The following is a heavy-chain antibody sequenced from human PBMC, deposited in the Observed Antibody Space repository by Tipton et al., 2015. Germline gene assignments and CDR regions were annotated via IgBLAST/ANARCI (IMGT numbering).Heavy chain of an antibody. CDR2: IYHSGRA. CDR3: ACQDYDSLTRDYQTVDY. Sequence: TLSLTCTVSGGSINFYYWTWIRQPPGKGLEYIGYIYHSGRASYNPSLKSRVTISVNTSKTHVSLKLTSVTAADTAVYYCACQDYDSLTRDYQTVDYWGQGTLVTVSS. CDR1: GGSINFYY. D-gene: IGHD3-9*01. V-gene: IGHV4-59*08. J-gene: IGHJ4*02.